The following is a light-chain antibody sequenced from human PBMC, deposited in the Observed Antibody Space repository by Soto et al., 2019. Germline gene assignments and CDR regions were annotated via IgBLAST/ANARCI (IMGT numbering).Light chain of an antibody. CDR1: SSDVGGYNY. V-gene: IGLV2-14*03. CDR3: SSYTNNISLV. CDR2: DVS. J-gene: IGLJ1*01. Sequence: QSALTQPASVSGSPGQSITISCTGTSSDVGGYNYVSWYQQHPGKAPKLMIYDVSKRPSGVSNRFSGSKSGNTASLTISGLQAEDEADYYCSSYTNNISLVFGTGTKLTVL.